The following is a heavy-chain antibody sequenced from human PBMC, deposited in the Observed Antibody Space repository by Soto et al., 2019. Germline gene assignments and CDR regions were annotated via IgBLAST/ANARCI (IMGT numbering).Heavy chain of an antibody. V-gene: IGHV3-33*01. CDR3: ARDYCSSTSCYYYYYMDV. D-gene: IGHD2-2*01. J-gene: IGHJ6*03. Sequence: GGSLRLSCAASGFTFSSYGMHWVRQAPGKGLEWVAVIWYDGSNKYYADSVKGRFTISRDNSKNTLYLQMNSLRAEDTAVYYCARDYCSSTSCYYYYYMDVWGKGTTVTVSS. CDR1: GFTFSSYG. CDR2: IWYDGSNK.